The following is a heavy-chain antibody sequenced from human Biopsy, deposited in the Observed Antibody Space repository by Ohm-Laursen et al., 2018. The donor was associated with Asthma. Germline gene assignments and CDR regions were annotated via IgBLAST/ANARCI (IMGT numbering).Heavy chain of an antibody. CDR3: ASDFPKDYVRYNFQF. J-gene: IGHJ4*02. V-gene: IGHV1-24*01. CDR1: GYSLTDLS. D-gene: IGHD4-17*01. Sequence: ASVKVSCKISGYSLTDLSMHWVRQAPGQGLEWMGGHDHEEGGAVNARRFQGRVTMTEDTSTDTAYMELSSLSSDDTAVYYYASDFPKDYVRYNFQFWGQGTLVTVSS. CDR2: HDHEEGGA.